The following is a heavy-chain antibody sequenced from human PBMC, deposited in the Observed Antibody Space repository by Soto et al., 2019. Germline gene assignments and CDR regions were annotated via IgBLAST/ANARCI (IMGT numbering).Heavy chain of an antibody. CDR2: ISYDGSNK. CDR1: GFTFSSYG. CDR3: EKVLRSTNCYGLCSYAIDV. J-gene: IGHJ6*02. D-gene: IGHD2-2*01. V-gene: IGHV3-30*18. Sequence: PGGSLRLSCAASGFTFSSYGMHWVRQAPGKGLEWVAVISYDGSNKYYADSVKGRFTISRDNSKNTLYLQMNSLRAEDTAVYYCEKVLRSTNCYGLCSYAIDVSGQGTTVTLSS.